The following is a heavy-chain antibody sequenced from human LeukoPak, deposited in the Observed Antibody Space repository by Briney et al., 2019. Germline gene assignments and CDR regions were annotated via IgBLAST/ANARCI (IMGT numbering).Heavy chain of an antibody. V-gene: IGHV3-7*01. D-gene: IGHD2-21*02. CDR3: ARGFPYCGGDCPFDY. CDR2: IKQDGSEK. Sequence: GGSLRLSCAASGFTFSSYWMSWVRQAPGKGLEWVANIKQDGSEKYYVDSVKGRFTISRDNAKNSLYLQMNSLRAEDTAVYYCARGFPYCGGDCPFDYWGQGTLVTVSS. J-gene: IGHJ4*02. CDR1: GFTFSSYW.